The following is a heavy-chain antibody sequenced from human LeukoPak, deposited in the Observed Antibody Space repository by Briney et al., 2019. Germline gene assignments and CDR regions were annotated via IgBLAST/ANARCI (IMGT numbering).Heavy chain of an antibody. CDR2: ISWDGGIS. Sequence: GGSLRLSCAASRFTFDDYAMHWVRQAPGKGLEWVSLISWDGGISYYADSVKGRFTISRDNSKNSLYLQMNSLRAEDTALYYCAKEGHFYYDSSGYFFDYWGQGTLVTVSS. V-gene: IGHV3-43D*03. J-gene: IGHJ4*02. CDR3: AKEGHFYYDSSGYFFDY. CDR1: RFTFDDYA. D-gene: IGHD3-22*01.